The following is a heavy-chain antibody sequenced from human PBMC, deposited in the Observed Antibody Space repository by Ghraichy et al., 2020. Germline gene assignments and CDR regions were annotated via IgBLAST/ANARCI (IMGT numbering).Heavy chain of an antibody. CDR2: IYPGDSDT. D-gene: IGHD6-19*01. CDR3: ARGGRGRIAVADNDAFDI. Sequence: GESLNISCKGSGYSFTSYWIGWVRQMPGKGLEWMGIIYPGDSDTRYSPSFQGQVTISADKSISTAYLQWSSLKASDTAMYYCARGGRGRIAVADNDAFDIWGQGTMVTVSS. CDR1: GYSFTSYW. J-gene: IGHJ3*02. V-gene: IGHV5-51*01.